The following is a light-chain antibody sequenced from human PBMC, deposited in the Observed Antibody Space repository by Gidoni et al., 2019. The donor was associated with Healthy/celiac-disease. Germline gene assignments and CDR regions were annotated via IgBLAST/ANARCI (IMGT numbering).Light chain of an antibody. V-gene: IGKV4-1*01. J-gene: IGKJ1*01. CDR3: QQYYSTPRT. Sequence: DSVITSSPASLAVSLGESATINCKSSQSVLYSSNNNNYLAWYQQKPGQAPKLLIYWASTRETGVPYRFSGSGSGTDFTLTISSLQAEDVAVYYCQQYYSTPRTFGQGTKVEIK. CDR2: WAS. CDR1: QSVLYSSNNNNY.